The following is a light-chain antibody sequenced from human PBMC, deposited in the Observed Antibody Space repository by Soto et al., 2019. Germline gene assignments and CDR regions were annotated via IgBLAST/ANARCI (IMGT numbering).Light chain of an antibody. J-gene: IGKJ2*01. CDR2: DAS. CDR3: HQYNSY. Sequence: DVHMTQSPSTLSASVGDRVTITCRASESIATWLAWYQQRPGQAPKLLIYDASRLESGVPSRFSGGGSGTELTLTISGLQPEDFATYYCHQYNSYFGPGTKLEI. V-gene: IGKV1-5*01. CDR1: ESIATW.